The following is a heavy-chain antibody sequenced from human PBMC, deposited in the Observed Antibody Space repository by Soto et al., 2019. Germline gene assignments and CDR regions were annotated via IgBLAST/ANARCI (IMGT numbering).Heavy chain of an antibody. V-gene: IGHV1-3*01. CDR1: GYTFTSYA. Sequence: QVQLVQSGAEVKKPGASVKVSCKASGYTFTSYAMHWVRQAPGQRLEWMGWINAGTGNTKYSQKFQGRVTITRDTSASTAYMELSSLRSEDTAVYYCARPHFSSSYYFDYWGQGTLVTVSS. J-gene: IGHJ4*02. CDR3: ARPHFSSSYYFDY. CDR2: INAGTGNT. D-gene: IGHD6-13*01.